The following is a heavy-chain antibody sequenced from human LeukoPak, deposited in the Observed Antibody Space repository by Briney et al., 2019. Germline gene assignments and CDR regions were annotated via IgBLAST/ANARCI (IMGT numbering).Heavy chain of an antibody. J-gene: IGHJ5*02. D-gene: IGHD2-21*02. CDR1: GGSISSSSYY. Sequence: PSETLSLTCTVSGGSISSSSYYWGWIRQPPGKGLEWIGSIYYRGSTYYNPSLKSRVTISVDTSKNQFSLKLSSVTAADTAVYYCARAILLAYCGGDCYSNWFDPWGQGTLVTVSS. CDR2: IYYRGST. CDR3: ARAILLAYCGGDCYSNWFDP. V-gene: IGHV4-39*07.